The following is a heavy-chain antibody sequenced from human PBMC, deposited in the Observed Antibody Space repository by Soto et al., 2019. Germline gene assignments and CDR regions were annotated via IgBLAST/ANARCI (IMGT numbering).Heavy chain of an antibody. V-gene: IGHV3-23*01. CDR1: GFTFSNYA. CDR3: AKDRGFGTGHGMDV. CDR2: ISARVGTT. J-gene: IGHJ6*02. D-gene: IGHD3-10*01. Sequence: EVQLLESGGDLVQPGGSLRLSCEASGFTFSNYAMSWVRQAPGKGLEWVTGISARVGTTYYVDSVKGRFIISRDNSKNTLYLQMTALRAEARSVYYCAKDRGFGTGHGMDVWSQGNTVTVSS.